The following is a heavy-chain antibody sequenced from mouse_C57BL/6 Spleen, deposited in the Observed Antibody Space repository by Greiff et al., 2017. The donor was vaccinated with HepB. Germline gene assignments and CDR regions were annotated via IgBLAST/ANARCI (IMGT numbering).Heavy chain of an antibody. V-gene: IGHV5-9*01. Sequence: EVKLEESGGGLVKPGGSLKLSCAASGFTFSSYTVSWVRQTPEKRLEWVASISGGGGNTYYPDSVKGRFTISRDNAKNTLYLQMSSLRSEDTALYYCARRGNYWFAYWGQGTLVTVSA. J-gene: IGHJ3*01. CDR1: GFTFSSYT. D-gene: IGHD1-3*01. CDR2: ISGGGGNT. CDR3: ARRGNYWFAY.